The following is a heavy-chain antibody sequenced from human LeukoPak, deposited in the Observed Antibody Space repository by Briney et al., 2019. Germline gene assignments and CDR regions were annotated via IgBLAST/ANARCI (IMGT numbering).Heavy chain of an antibody. D-gene: IGHD5-12*01. CDR2: ISTRGSTI. V-gene: IGHV3-48*03. Sequence: GGSLRLSCAASGFTFSSYAMSWVRQAPGKGLEWVSYISTRGSTIYYADSVKGRFTISRDNAKNSLYLQMSSLRAEDTAVYYCARDLGPSYSEYDWRGIFDYWGQGTLVTVSS. CDR3: ARDLGPSYSEYDWRGIFDY. CDR1: GFTFSSYA. J-gene: IGHJ4*02.